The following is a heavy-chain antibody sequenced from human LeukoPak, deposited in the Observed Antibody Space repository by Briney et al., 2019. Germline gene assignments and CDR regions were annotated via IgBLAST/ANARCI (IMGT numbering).Heavy chain of an antibody. CDR1: GGSISSSSYY. V-gene: IGHV4-39*07. Sequence: KPSETLSLTCTVSGGSISSSSYYWGWIRQPPGKGLEWIGSIYYSGSTYYNPSLKSRVTISVDTSKNQFSLKLSSVTAADTAVYYCARTFSYDSSGYYSFDSWGQGTLVTVSS. CDR3: ARTFSYDSSGYYSFDS. D-gene: IGHD3-22*01. CDR2: IYYSGST. J-gene: IGHJ4*02.